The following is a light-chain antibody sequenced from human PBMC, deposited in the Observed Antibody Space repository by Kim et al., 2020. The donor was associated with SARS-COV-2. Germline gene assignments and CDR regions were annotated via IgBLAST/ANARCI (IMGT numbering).Light chain of an antibody. V-gene: IGLV2-14*03. CDR1: SSDVGGYNS. CDR3: SSYTSTYTWV. CDR2: DVN. Sequence: GQSNTISCTGSSSDVGGYNSVSWFHHHPDKAPKLMIYDVNKRPSGVSSRFSGSKSGNTASLTISGLQAEDEADYYCSSYTSTYTWVFGGGTQLTVL. J-gene: IGLJ3*02.